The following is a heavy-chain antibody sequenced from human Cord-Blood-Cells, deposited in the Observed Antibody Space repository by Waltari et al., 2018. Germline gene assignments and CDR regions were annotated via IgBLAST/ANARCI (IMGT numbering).Heavy chain of an antibody. J-gene: IGHJ2*01. D-gene: IGHD3-10*01. V-gene: IGHV3-23*01. Sequence: EVQLLESGGGLVQPGGSLRLSCAASGFTFSSNAMSWVRQAPGKGLEWVSAISGRGGSTYYADSGKGRFTISRDNSKNTLYLQMNSLRAEDTAVYYCAKDTRDRGYWYFDLWGRGTLVTVSS. CDR1: GFTFSSNA. CDR3: AKDTRDRGYWYFDL. CDR2: ISGRGGST.